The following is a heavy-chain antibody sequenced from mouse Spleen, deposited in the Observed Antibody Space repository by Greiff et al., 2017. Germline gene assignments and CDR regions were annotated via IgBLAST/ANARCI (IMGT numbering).Heavy chain of an antibody. Sequence: EVHLVESGGGLVKLGGSLKLSCAASGFTFSSYAMSWVRQTPEKRLEWVATISSGGGNTYYPDSVKGRFTISRDNAKNTLYLQMSSLKSEDTAMYYCARHILHYYGSSWAWFAYWGQGTLVTVSA. CDR3: ARHILHYYGSSWAWFAY. CDR2: ISSGGGNT. D-gene: IGHD1-1*01. J-gene: IGHJ3*01. CDR1: GFTFSSYA. V-gene: IGHV5-9-3*01.